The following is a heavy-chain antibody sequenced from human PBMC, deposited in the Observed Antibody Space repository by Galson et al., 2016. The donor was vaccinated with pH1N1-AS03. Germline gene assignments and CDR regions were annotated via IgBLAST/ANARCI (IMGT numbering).Heavy chain of an antibody. V-gene: IGHV3-21*01. Sequence: SLRLSCAASGFTFSGYSMNWVRQAPGKGLEWVSTISSGGDYIYSSDSLKGRFTISRDNAKNSLYLQMNSLHQGPIGLPPGTLLQEHLWG. CDR2: ISSGGDYI. CDR1: GFTFSGYS. J-gene: IGHJ6*01. CDR3: TLLQEHL.